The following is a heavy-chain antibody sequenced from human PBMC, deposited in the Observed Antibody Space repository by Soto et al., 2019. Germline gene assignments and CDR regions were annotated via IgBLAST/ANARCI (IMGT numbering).Heavy chain of an antibody. CDR1: GFTFSSYA. J-gene: IGHJ6*02. CDR2: ISYDGSNK. CDR3: ARALPTYSSYYYYGMDV. D-gene: IGHD6-13*01. Sequence: GGSLRLSCAASGFTFSSYAMHWVRQAPGKGLEWVAVISYDGSNKYYADSVKGRFTISRDNSKNTLYLQMNSLRAEDTAVYYCARALPTYSSYYYYGMDVWGQGTTVTVSS. V-gene: IGHV3-30-3*01.